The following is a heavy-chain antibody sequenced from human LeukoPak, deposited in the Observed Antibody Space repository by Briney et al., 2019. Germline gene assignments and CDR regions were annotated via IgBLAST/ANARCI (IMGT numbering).Heavy chain of an antibody. J-gene: IGHJ6*02. D-gene: IGHD3-9*01. CDR2: IIPILGIA. Sequence: SVKVSCKASGGTFSSYGISWVRQAPGQGLEWVGRIIPILGIANYAQKFQGRVTITADKSTSTAYMELSSLRSEDTAVYYCARSPAVLRYFDWLSYGMDVWGQGTTVTVS. CDR3: ARSPAVLRYFDWLSYGMDV. V-gene: IGHV1-69*04. CDR1: GGTFSSYG.